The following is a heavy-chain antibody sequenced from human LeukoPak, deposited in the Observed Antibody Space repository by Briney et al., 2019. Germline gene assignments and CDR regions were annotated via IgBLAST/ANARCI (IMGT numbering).Heavy chain of an antibody. V-gene: IGHV4-59*01. CDR2: IYYSGST. J-gene: IGHJ1*01. CDR1: GGSISSYY. CDR3: ARAEKAEYFQH. Sequence: SETLSLTCTVSGGSISSYYWSWIRQPPGKGLEWIGYIYYSGSTNYNPSLKSRVTISVDTSKNQFSLKLSSVTAADTAVYYCARAEKAEYFQHWGQGTLVTVSS.